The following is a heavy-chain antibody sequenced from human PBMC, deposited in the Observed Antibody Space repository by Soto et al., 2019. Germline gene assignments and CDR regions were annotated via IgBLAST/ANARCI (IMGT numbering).Heavy chain of an antibody. D-gene: IGHD6-6*01. Sequence: QVQLVQSGAEVKKPGSSVKVSCKASGGTFSSYAISWVRPAPGQGREWMGGIITIFGTAKYAQKFQGRVTITADEATSTAYMELGSLRSEDTAVYYCASTHQYNSSLDIRYFDYWGQGTLVTVAS. CDR2: IITIFGTA. CDR3: ASTHQYNSSLDIRYFDY. CDR1: GGTFSSYA. J-gene: IGHJ4*02. V-gene: IGHV1-69*01.